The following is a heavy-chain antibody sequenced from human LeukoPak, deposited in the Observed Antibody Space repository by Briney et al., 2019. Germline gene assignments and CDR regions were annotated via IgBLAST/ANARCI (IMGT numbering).Heavy chain of an antibody. V-gene: IGHV3-30*03. CDR2: ISYDGSNK. CDR3: VRTDYGDYHYYYYGMDV. Sequence: GGSLRLSCAASGFTFSSYGMHWVRQAPGKGLEWVAVISYDGSNKYYADSVKGRFTISRDNSKNTLYLQMNSLRAEDTAVYYCVRTDYGDYHYYYYGMDVWGQGTTVTVSS. D-gene: IGHD4-17*01. J-gene: IGHJ6*02. CDR1: GFTFSSYG.